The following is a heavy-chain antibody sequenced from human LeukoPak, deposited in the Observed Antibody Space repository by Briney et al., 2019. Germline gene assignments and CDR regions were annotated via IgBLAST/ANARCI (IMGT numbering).Heavy chain of an antibody. CDR1: GFTFSSYW. Sequence: GGSLRLSCAASGFTFSSYWMSWVRQAPGKGLEWVANINQDGSQKYSVDSVKGRFTISRDNAKNSLYLQMNSLRAEDTAVYYCAKEESSWGVDTFDMWGQGTLVTVSS. V-gene: IGHV3-7*01. D-gene: IGHD3-16*01. CDR2: INQDGSQK. J-gene: IGHJ3*02. CDR3: AKEESSWGVDTFDM.